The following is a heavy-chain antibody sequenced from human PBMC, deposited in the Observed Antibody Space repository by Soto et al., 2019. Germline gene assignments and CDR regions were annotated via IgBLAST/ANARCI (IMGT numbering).Heavy chain of an antibody. CDR2: IIPILGIA. J-gene: IGHJ6*03. Sequence: ASVKVSCKASGGTFSSYTISWVRQAPGQGLEWMGRIIPILGIANYAQKFQGRVTITADKSRGTAYMELGSLGSEDTAVYYWARDFHGRGSGYQKGDYYYYYMDVWGKGTTVTVSS. D-gene: IGHD5-12*01. CDR3: ARDFHGRGSGYQKGDYYYYYMDV. V-gene: IGHV1-69*02. CDR1: GGTFSSYT.